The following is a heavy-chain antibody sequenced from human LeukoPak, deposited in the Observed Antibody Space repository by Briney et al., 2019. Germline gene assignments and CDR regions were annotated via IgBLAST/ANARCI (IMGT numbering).Heavy chain of an antibody. V-gene: IGHV1-18*01. D-gene: IGHD3-22*01. CDR1: GYTFTSYG. CDR2: ISAYNGNT. Sequence: GASVKVSCKASGYTFTSYGISWVRQAPGQGLEWMGWISAYNGNTNYAQKLQGRVTMTTDTSTSTAYMELRSLRSDDTAVYYCARDPSDYYDSSHFPFDPWGQGTLVTVSS. J-gene: IGHJ5*02. CDR3: ARDPSDYYDSSHFPFDP.